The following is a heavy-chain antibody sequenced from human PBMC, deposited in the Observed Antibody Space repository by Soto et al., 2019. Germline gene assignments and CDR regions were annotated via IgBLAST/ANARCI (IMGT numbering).Heavy chain of an antibody. CDR3: ARDIGHVGTFDY. D-gene: IGHD1-1*01. CDR1: GFSLSDNY. Sequence: EVQLVESGGGLVQPGGSLRLSCAASGFSLSDNYMHWVRQAPGKGLEWVSMIYSGGSTDHADSVKARFTISRDNSKNTLYLQMNSLKAEDTAAYYCARDIGHVGTFDYWGQGIQVTVSS. V-gene: IGHV3-66*01. CDR2: IYSGGST. J-gene: IGHJ4*02.